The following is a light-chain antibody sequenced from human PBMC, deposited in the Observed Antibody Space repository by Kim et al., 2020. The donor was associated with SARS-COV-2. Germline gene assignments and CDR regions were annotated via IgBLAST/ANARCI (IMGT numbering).Light chain of an antibody. V-gene: IGKV1-27*01. J-gene: IGKJ4*01. CDR3: QKYNSAPLT. CDR2: AAS. Sequence: ASVGDSVTITCRTSQGISNYLAWYQQTPAKVPKLLIYAASPLQSGVPSRFSGSGSGTDFTLTISSLQPEDVATYYCQKYNSAPLTFGGGTKVDIK. CDR1: QGISNY.